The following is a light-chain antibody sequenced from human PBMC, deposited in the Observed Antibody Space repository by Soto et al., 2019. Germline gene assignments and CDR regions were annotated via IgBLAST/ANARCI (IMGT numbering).Light chain of an antibody. V-gene: IGKV1-9*01. CDR3: QQLKSNLIT. CDR2: AAS. J-gene: IGKJ5*01. Sequence: DIQLTQSPSFLSASVGDRVTITCRASQGINSYLAWYQQKPGKAPKLLIHAASTLQSGVPSRFSGSGSGTEFTLTISSLQPEDFATYYCQQLKSNLITFGQGTRLEIK. CDR1: QGINSY.